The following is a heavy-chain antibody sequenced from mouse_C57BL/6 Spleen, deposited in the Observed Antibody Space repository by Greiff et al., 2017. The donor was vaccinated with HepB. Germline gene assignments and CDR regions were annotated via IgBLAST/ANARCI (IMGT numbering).Heavy chain of an antibody. CDR2: IDPETGGT. CDR3: TRAPYYGSSYDFDY. CDR1: GYTFTDYE. J-gene: IGHJ2*01. V-gene: IGHV1-15*01. D-gene: IGHD1-1*01. Sequence: QVQLQHSGAELVRPGASVTLSCKASGYTFTDYEMHWVKQTPVHGLEWIGAIDPETGGTAYNQKFKGKAILTADKSSSTAYMELRSLTSEDSAVYYCTRAPYYGSSYDFDYWGQGTTLTVSS.